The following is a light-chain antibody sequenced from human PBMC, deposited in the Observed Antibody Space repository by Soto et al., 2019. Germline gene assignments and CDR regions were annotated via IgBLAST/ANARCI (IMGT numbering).Light chain of an antibody. V-gene: IGKV1-27*01. Sequence: DIQMTQSPSSLSASVGDRVTITCRASQGISNYSAWYQQKPGTAPKLLIYAASALQSGVPSRFGGSGAGTDFTLTINSLQPEDVATYYCQKYNSASLTFGGGTKLEIK. CDR3: QKYNSASLT. CDR1: QGISNY. J-gene: IGKJ4*01. CDR2: AAS.